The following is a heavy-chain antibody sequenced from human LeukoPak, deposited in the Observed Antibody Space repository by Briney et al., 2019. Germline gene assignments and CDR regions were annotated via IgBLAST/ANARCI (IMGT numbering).Heavy chain of an antibody. CDR3: AKGYYGSGSYGWFDY. Sequence: GGSLRLSCAASGFTFSSYGMSWVRQAPGKGLEWGSTISGSGARTYYADSVKGRFTISRDNSKNTLFLHMNSLRAEDTAVYSCAKGYYGSGSYGWFDYWGQGPLVTVSS. V-gene: IGHV3-23*01. CDR2: ISGSGART. CDR1: GFTFSSYG. J-gene: IGHJ4*02. D-gene: IGHD3-10*01.